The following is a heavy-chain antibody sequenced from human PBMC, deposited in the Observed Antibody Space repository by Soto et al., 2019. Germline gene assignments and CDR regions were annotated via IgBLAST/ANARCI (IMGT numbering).Heavy chain of an antibody. J-gene: IGHJ5*02. D-gene: IGHD2-15*01. CDR3: ARDVLVATLTNWFDP. Sequence: LRLSCAASGFTFSSYGMHWVRQAPGKGLEWVAVIWYDGSNKYYADSVKGRFTISRDNSKNTLYLQMNSLRAEDTAVYYCARDVLVATLTNWFDPWGQGXLVTVYS. CDR1: GFTFSSYG. V-gene: IGHV3-33*01. CDR2: IWYDGSNK.